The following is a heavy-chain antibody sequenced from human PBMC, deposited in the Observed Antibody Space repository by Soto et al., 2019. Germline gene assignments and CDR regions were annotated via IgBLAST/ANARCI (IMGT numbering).Heavy chain of an antibody. D-gene: IGHD2-21*02. CDR3: ARGPLAYCGGDCYSPPLLDYYGMDV. Sequence: GGSLRLSCGASGFTFSSYGMHWGRQAPGKGLEWVAVIWYDGSNKYYADSVKGRFTISRDNSKNTLYLQMNSLRAEDTAVYYCARGPLAYCGGDCYSPPLLDYYGMDVWGQGTTVTVSS. J-gene: IGHJ6*02. CDR1: GFTFSSYG. V-gene: IGHV3-33*01. CDR2: IWYDGSNK.